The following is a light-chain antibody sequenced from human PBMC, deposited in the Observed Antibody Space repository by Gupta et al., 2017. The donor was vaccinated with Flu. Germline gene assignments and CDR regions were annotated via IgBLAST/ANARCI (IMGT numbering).Light chain of an antibody. CDR3: QQYGRSPMST. J-gene: IGKJ2*01. CDR2: GAS. CDR1: QSVSASY. Sequence: TLSSSPGERATPCCRTSQSVSASYLAWYQQQPGQAPRLLIYGASLRATDIPDRFTGSGCGTDFTLTISRREPDDFAVYYCQQYGRSPMSTFGQGTRLELK. V-gene: IGKV3-20*01.